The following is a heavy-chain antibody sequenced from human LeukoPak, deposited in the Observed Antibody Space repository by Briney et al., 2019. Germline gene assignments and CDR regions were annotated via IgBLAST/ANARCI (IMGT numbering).Heavy chain of an antibody. CDR1: GYTFTGYF. V-gene: IGHV1-2*02. CDR3: ARVVDSSSRYYFDY. CDR2: INPDSGGT. D-gene: IGHD6-13*01. Sequence: VASVKVSCKASGYTFTGYFMHWVRQAPGQGLVWMGWINPDSGGTAYAKKFQGRVTMTRDPSISTAYMELSRLRSDDTAVYYCARVVDSSSRYYFDYWGQGTLVTVSS. J-gene: IGHJ4*02.